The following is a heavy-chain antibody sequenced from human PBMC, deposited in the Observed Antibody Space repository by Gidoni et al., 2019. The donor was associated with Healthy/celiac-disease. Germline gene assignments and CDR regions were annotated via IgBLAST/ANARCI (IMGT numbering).Heavy chain of an antibody. V-gene: IGHV4-59*01. Sequence: QVQLQESGPGLVTPSETLSLTCTVPGGSISSYYWSWIRQPPGKGLEWIGYIYYSGSTNYNPSLKSRVTISVDTSKNQFSLKLSSVTAADTAVYYCARGVVLGGDFDYWGQGTLVTVSS. J-gene: IGHJ4*02. CDR2: IYYSGST. CDR3: ARGVVLGGDFDY. CDR1: GGSISSYY. D-gene: IGHD2-15*01.